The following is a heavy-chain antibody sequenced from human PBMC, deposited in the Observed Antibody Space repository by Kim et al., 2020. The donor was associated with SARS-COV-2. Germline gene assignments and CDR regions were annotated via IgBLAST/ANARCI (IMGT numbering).Heavy chain of an antibody. V-gene: IGHV4-39*07. CDR1: GGSISSSSYY. Sequence: SETLSLTCTVSGGSISSSSYYWGWIRQPPGKGLEWIGSIYYSGSTYYNPSLKSRVTISVDTSKNQFSLKLSSVTAADTAVYHCARVTGDSSGYYFDYWGQGTLVTVTS. D-gene: IGHD3-22*01. CDR2: IYYSGST. CDR3: ARVTGDSSGYYFDY. J-gene: IGHJ4*02.